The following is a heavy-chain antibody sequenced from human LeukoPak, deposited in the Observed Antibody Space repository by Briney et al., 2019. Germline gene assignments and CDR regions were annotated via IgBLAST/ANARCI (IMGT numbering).Heavy chain of an antibody. D-gene: IGHD3-10*01. J-gene: IGHJ5*02. CDR3: ARDFNYYGSGSFWFDP. CDR1: GGSVSSNSYY. V-gene: IGHV4-61*01. Sequence: SETLSLTCTVSGGSVSSNSYYWSWIRQPPGMGLEWIGYIHYSGSTNYNPSLKSRVTISIDTSKNQFSLKLSSVTAADTAVYYCARDFNYYGSGSFWFDPRGQGTLVTVSS. CDR2: IHYSGST.